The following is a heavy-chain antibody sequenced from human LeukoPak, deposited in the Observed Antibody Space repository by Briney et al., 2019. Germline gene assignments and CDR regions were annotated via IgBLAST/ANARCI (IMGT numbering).Heavy chain of an antibody. CDR3: ARQGSGSYYPDYMDV. CDR1: GGSISSSSYY. V-gene: IGHV4-39*07. CDR2: IYYSGST. Sequence: SETLSLTCTVSGGSISSSSYYWGWIRQPPGKGLEWIGSIYYSGSTYYNPSLKSRVSISVDTSKNQFSLKLSSVTAADTAVYYCARQGSGSYYPDYMDVWGKGTTVTVPS. D-gene: IGHD1-26*01. J-gene: IGHJ6*03.